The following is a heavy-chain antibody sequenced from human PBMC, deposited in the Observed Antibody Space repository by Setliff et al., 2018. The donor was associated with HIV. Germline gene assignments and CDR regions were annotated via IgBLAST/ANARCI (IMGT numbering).Heavy chain of an antibody. D-gene: IGHD5-12*01. Sequence: QAGGSLRLSCAASGFTLSRYWMSWVRQAPGKGLEWVANIKQDGSEKYYVDSVRGRFTISRDNAKNTLYLQMNSLRVEDTGVYYCHSGYDTEEQSYFDYWGQGTLVTVSS. V-gene: IGHV3-7*01. CDR3: HSGYDTEEQSYFDY. J-gene: IGHJ4*02. CDR1: GFTLSRYW. CDR2: IKQDGSEK.